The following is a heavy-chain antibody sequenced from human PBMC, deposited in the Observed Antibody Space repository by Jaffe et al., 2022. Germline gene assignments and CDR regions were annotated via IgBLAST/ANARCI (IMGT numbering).Heavy chain of an antibody. CDR1: GGSFSGYY. Sequence: QVQLQQWGAGLLKPSETLSLTCAVYGGSFSGYYWSWIRQPPGKGLEWIGEINHSGSTNYNPSLKSRVTISVDTSKNQFSLKLSSVTAADTAVYYCARADEGDIVVVPAAHSHDAFDIWGQGTMVTVSS. V-gene: IGHV4-34*01. CDR2: INHSGST. J-gene: IGHJ3*02. CDR3: ARADEGDIVVVPAAHSHDAFDI. D-gene: IGHD2-2*01.